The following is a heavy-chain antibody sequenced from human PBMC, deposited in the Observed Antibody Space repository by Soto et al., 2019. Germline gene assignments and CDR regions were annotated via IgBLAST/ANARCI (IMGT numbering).Heavy chain of an antibody. D-gene: IGHD5-12*01. Sequence: QFQLVQSGAEVKKPGSSVTVSCKASGGTFSSYTISWVRQAPRQGLEWMGGIIPIFGTANYAQKFQGRVTITADESTSTAYMELSSLRSEDTAVYYCARGNHRWLQLWYFDLWGRGTLVTVSS. V-gene: IGHV1-69*12. CDR3: ARGNHRWLQLWYFDL. J-gene: IGHJ2*01. CDR1: GGTFSSYT. CDR2: IIPIFGTA.